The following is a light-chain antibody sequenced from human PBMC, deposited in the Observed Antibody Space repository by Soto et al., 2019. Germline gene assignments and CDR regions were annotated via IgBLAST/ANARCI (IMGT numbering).Light chain of an antibody. CDR1: QNIGST. J-gene: IGKJ4*01. Sequence: EIVLTQSPAALSVSPGERATLSRWASQNIGSTLNWYQQKPGQAPRLLIYDTYIRATGIPARFSGSGSGTEFTLTIASLQSEDFGVYYCQRFNRWPLAFGGGTKVDIK. V-gene: IGKV3-15*01. CDR2: DTY. CDR3: QRFNRWPLA.